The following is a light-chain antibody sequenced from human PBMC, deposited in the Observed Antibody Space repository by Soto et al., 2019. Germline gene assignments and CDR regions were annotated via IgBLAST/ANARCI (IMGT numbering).Light chain of an antibody. CDR1: QSISTY. CDR2: KAS. V-gene: IGKV1-39*01. Sequence: DIQMTQSPSSLSASVGDRVTITCRASQSISTYLSWYQQKPGKAPNLLIYKASSLEGGVPSRFSGSGSGTEFTLTISSLQPEDFATYYCEQRYSTPQVTFGGGIKVEIK. J-gene: IGKJ4*01. CDR3: EQRYSTPQVT.